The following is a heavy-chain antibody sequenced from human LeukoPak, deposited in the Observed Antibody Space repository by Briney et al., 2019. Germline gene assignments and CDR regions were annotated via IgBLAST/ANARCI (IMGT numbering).Heavy chain of an antibody. V-gene: IGHV3-23*01. CDR2: ISGSGGAT. CDR1: GFTFSSFA. CDR3: AKNYGSGTYYNYFDS. Sequence: PPGGSLRLSCAASGFTFSSFAMSWVRRAPGQGLEWVSSISGSGGATYYADSVKGRFTISRDNSENTPYLQINSLRAEDTAVFYCAKNYGSGTYYNYFDSWGQGTLVTASS. J-gene: IGHJ4*02. D-gene: IGHD3-10*01.